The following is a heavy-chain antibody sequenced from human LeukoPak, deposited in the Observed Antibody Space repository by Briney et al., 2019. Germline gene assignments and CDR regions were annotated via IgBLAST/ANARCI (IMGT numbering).Heavy chain of an antibody. CDR1: GGSINSSSYY. D-gene: IGHD3-10*01. J-gene: IGHJ5*02. V-gene: IGHV4-39*07. CDR3: ARDRLMVRLNWFDP. Sequence: PSQTLSLTCTVSGGSINSSSYYWGWIRQPPGKGLEWIGSIYYSGSTYYNPSLKSRDAISIGTSENQFSLKLSSLTAADTAVYYCARDRLMVRLNWFDPWGQGTLVTVSS. CDR2: IYYSGST.